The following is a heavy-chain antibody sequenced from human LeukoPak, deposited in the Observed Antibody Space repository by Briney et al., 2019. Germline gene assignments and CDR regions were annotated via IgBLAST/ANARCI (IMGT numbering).Heavy chain of an antibody. CDR2: VYHSGST. D-gene: IGHD2-8*02. J-gene: IGHJ4*02. CDR1: GYSISSGYY. V-gene: IGHV4-38-2*01. Sequence: SETLSLTCAVSGYSISSGYYWGWIRQPPGKGLEWNGSVYHSGSTYYNPSLKSRVTISVATSKNQFSLRLTSVTAADTAVYYCARRSGRPNTGIDYWGQGTLVTVSS. CDR3: ARRSGRPNTGIDY.